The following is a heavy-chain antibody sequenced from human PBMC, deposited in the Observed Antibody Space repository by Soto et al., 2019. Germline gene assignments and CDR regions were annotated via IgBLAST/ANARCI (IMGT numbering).Heavy chain of an antibody. CDR1: GFTFSRYA. V-gene: IGHV3-23*01. J-gene: IGHJ3*02. D-gene: IGHD6-19*01. CDR3: AKTANGWFSAFDI. CDR2: SSGSGGTT. Sequence: EVQLLESGGGLVQPGGSLRLSCAASGFTFSRYAMSWVRQAPGKGLEGVSVSSGSGGTTYYADSVKGRFTFSRDNSKNTMYLHRNSLRAEDTAVYYCAKTANGWFSAFDIWGQGTMVTVSS.